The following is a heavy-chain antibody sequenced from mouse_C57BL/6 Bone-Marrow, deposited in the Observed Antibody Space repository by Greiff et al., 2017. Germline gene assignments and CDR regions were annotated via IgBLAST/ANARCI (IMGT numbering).Heavy chain of an antibody. CDR1: GYTFTSYW. J-gene: IGHJ1*03. Sequence: QVQLKQPGAELVKPGASVKLSCKASGYTFTSYWMHWVKQRPGQGLEWIGMIHPNSGSTNYNEKFKSKATLTVDKSSSTAYMQLSSLTSEDSAVYYCARRELRWYFDVWGTGTTVTVSS. V-gene: IGHV1-64*01. CDR2: IHPNSGST. CDR3: ARRELRWYFDV.